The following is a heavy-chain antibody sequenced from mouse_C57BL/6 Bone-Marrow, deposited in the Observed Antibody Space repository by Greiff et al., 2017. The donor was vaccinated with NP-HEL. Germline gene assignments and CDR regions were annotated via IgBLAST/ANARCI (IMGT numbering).Heavy chain of an antibody. CDR1: GFNIKDDY. CDR3: TRWYDYDL. V-gene: IGHV14-4*01. J-gene: IGHJ2*01. Sequence: VQLQQSGAELVRPGASVKLSCTASGFNIKDDYMHWVKQRPEQGLEWIGWIDPENGDTEYASKFQGKATITADTSSHTAYLQLSSLTSEDTAVYYCTRWYDYDLWGQGTTLTVSS. D-gene: IGHD2-4*01. CDR2: IDPENGDT.